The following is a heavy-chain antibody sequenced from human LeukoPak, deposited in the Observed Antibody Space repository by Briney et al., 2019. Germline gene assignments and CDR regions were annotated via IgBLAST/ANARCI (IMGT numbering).Heavy chain of an antibody. CDR2: ISYDGSNK. CDR3: ARERASDIVVVVAATQDAFDI. Sequence: GGSLRLSCAASGFTFSSYAMHWVRQAPGKGLEWVAVISYDGSNKYYADSVQGRFTISRDISKNTLYLQMNSLRAEDTAIYYCARERASDIVVVVAATQDAFDIWGQGTMVTVSS. V-gene: IGHV3-30-3*01. J-gene: IGHJ3*02. D-gene: IGHD2-15*01. CDR1: GFTFSSYA.